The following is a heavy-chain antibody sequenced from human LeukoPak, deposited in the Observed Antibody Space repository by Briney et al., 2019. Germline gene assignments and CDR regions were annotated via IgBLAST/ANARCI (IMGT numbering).Heavy chain of an antibody. CDR2: ISYDGSNK. Sequence: PGRSLRLSCAASGFTFSSYAMHWVRQAPGKGLEWVAVISYDGSNKYYADSVKGRFTISRDNSKNTLYLQMNSLRAEDTAVYYCARPYCGGDCYTPYYGMDVWGQGTTATVSS. D-gene: IGHD2-21*02. CDR3: ARPYCGGDCYTPYYGMDV. J-gene: IGHJ6*02. V-gene: IGHV3-30-3*01. CDR1: GFTFSSYA.